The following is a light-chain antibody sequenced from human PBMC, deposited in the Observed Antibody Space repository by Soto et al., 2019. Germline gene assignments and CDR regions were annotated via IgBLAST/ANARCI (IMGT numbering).Light chain of an antibody. J-gene: IGKJ2*01. V-gene: IGKV1-39*01. CDR2: AAS. Sequence: DIQMTQSPSSLSASVGDRVIITCRASQSISSYLYWYQQKPGKAPKLLIYAASSLQSGVPSRSSGSVSGTDYTLTISSLQPEDFATYYGQQSYSTPTFGQGTKLEIK. CDR3: QQSYSTPT. CDR1: QSISSY.